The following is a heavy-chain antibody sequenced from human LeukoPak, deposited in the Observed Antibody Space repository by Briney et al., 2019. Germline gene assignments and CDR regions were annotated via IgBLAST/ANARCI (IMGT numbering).Heavy chain of an antibody. J-gene: IGHJ5*02. Sequence: GGSLRLSCAASGFTFSRYWMSWVRQAPGKGLEWVANIKEDGSQKYYVDSVKGRFTISRVNAKNSLYLQMNSLRAEDTAVYYCTRELGYCSGGSCYYWFDPWGQGNLVTVSS. V-gene: IGHV3-7*01. CDR1: GFTFSRYW. CDR2: IKEDGSQK. CDR3: TRELGYCSGGSCYYWFDP. D-gene: IGHD2-15*01.